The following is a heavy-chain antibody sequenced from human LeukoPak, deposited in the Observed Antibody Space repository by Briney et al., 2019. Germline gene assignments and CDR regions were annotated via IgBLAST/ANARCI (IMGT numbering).Heavy chain of an antibody. D-gene: IGHD6-25*01. CDR1: GFTFSSYA. Sequence: GGSLRLSCAASGFTFSSYAVSWVRQAPGKGLERVSGITASGDNTYYADSVKGRFNISRDNSKNTLYLQMNSLRADDTALYYCVARSGQLPYYFDYWGQGTLVTVSS. J-gene: IGHJ4*02. V-gene: IGHV3-23*01. CDR3: VARSGQLPYYFDY. CDR2: ITASGDNT.